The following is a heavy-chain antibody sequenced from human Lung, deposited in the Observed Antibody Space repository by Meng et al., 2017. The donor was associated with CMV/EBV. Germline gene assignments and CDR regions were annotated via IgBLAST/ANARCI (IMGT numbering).Heavy chain of an antibody. CDR1: GFAFRNYG. J-gene: IGHJ3*02. CDR3: ARVLADFDI. Sequence: LTYAASGFAFRNYGMSWVRQAPGKGLEWVSAITGTGGTTYYTDSVKGRFTISRDNSKNTPFLQMNSLRAEDTAVFYCARVLADFDIWGQGTMVTVSS. V-gene: IGHV3-23*01. CDR2: ITGTGGTT.